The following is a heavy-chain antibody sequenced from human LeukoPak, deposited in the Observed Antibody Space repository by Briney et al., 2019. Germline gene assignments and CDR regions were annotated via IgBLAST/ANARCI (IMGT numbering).Heavy chain of an antibody. Sequence: GRSLRLSCAASGFTFSSYAMHWVRQAPGKGLEWVAVISFDGGNKVYADSVKGRVTISRDNSKNTLSLQMNSLRAEDTAVYYCAKEKGSGSYYNYQYGMDVWGQGTTVTVSS. CDR2: ISFDGGNK. D-gene: IGHD3-10*01. J-gene: IGHJ6*02. CDR1: GFTFSSYA. V-gene: IGHV3-30*04. CDR3: AKEKGSGSYYNYQYGMDV.